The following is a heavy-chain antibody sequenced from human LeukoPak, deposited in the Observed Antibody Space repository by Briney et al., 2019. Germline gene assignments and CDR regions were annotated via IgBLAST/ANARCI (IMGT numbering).Heavy chain of an antibody. J-gene: IGHJ4*02. Sequence: SETLSLTCAVYGGSFSGYYWSWIRQPPGKGLEWIGEINHSGSTNYNPSLQSRVTISVDTSKNQFSLKLSSVTAADTAVYYCARGGYCSSTSCYRTRGEYGSGSYSIDYWGQGTLVTVSS. CDR2: INHSGST. D-gene: IGHD2-2*01. CDR1: GGSFSGYY. CDR3: ARGGYCSSTSCYRTRGEYGSGSYSIDY. V-gene: IGHV4-34*01.